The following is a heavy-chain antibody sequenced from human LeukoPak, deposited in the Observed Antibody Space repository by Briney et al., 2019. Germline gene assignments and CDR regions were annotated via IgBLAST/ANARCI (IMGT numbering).Heavy chain of an antibody. V-gene: IGHV5-51*01. Sequence: LGESLKISCKGSGYSFISYWIGWVRQMPGKGLEWMGIIYPGDSDTRYSPSFQGQVTISADKSISTAYLQWSSLKASDTAMYYCARHLYSSSWYWFDPWGQGTLVTVSS. D-gene: IGHD6-13*01. CDR3: ARHLYSSSWYWFDP. CDR1: GYSFISYW. J-gene: IGHJ5*02. CDR2: IYPGDSDT.